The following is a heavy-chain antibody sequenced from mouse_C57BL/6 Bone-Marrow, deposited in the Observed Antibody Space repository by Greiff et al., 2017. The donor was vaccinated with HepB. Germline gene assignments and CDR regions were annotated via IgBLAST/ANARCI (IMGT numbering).Heavy chain of an antibody. CDR3: ARDPIYYYGSSYARDY. Sequence: EVKLMESGGGLVKPGGSLKLSCAASGFTFSSYAMSWVRQTPEKRLEWVATISDGGSYTYYPDNVKGRFTISRDNAKNNLYRQMSHLKSEDTAMYYCARDPIYYYGSSYARDYWGQGTSVTVSS. J-gene: IGHJ4*01. V-gene: IGHV5-4*01. D-gene: IGHD1-1*01. CDR2: ISDGGSYT. CDR1: GFTFSSYA.